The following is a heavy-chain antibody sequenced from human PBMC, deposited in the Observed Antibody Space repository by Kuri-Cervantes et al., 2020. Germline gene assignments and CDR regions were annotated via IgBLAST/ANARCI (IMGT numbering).Heavy chain of an antibody. J-gene: IGHJ4*02. CDR1: GGSISSSSYY. Sequence: GSLRLSCTVSGGSISSSSYYWGWIRQPPGKGLEWIGSIYYSGSTDYNPSLKSRVTISVDTSKNQFSLKLSSVTAADTAVYYCARHEGEGVYFDYWGQGTLATVSS. CDR2: IYYSGST. CDR3: ARHEGEGVYFDY. V-gene: IGHV4-39*01. D-gene: IGHD3-16*01.